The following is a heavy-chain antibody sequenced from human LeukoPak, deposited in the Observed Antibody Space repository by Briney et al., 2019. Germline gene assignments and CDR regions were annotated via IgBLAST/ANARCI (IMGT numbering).Heavy chain of an antibody. J-gene: IGHJ4*02. CDR3: ARRGSCIGDSCEYFDY. Sequence: GESLKISCRGSGYSFTTYWIAWVRQMPGKGLEWMGIIYPGDSDTRYSPSFQGQVTISADKSINTAYLQWSSLKASDTAMYFCARRGSCIGDSCEYFDYWGQGALVTVSS. D-gene: IGHD2-15*01. CDR2: IYPGDSDT. V-gene: IGHV5-51*01. CDR1: GYSFTTYW.